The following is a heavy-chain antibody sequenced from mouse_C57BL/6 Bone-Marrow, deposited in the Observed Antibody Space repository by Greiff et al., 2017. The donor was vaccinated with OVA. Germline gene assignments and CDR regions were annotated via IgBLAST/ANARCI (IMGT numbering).Heavy chain of an antibody. V-gene: IGHV5-6*01. D-gene: IGHD2-4*01. CDR2: ISSGGSYT. J-gene: IGHJ2*01. CDR3: ARDYYDYDLYYFDY. Sequence: EVKLVESGGDLVKPGGSLKLSCAASGFTFSSYGMSWVRQTPDKRLEWVATISSGGSYTYYPDSGKGRFTISRDNAKNTLYLQMSSLKSEDTAMYYCARDYYDYDLYYFDYWGQGTTLTVSS. CDR1: GFTFSSYG.